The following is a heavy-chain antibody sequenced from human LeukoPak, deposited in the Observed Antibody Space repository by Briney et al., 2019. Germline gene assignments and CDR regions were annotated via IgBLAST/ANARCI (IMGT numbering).Heavy chain of an antibody. V-gene: IGHV3-23*01. D-gene: IGHD6-13*01. CDR2: ISGSDVST. CDR1: GFTFSSYG. Sequence: GGSLRLSCAASGFTFSSYGMSWVRQAPGKGLEWVSAISGSDVSTYYADSMKGRFTISRDNAKNSLYLQMNSLRAEDMALYYCAKDSSSYPASSFDYWGQGTLVTVSS. CDR3: AKDSSSYPASSFDY. J-gene: IGHJ4*02.